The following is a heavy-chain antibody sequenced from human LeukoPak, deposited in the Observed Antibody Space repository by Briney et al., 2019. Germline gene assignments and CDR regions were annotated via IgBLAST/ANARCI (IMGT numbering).Heavy chain of an antibody. CDR1: GFTFSDYY. CDR2: ISSSGSTI. Sequence: PGGSLRLSCAASGFTFSDYYMTWIRQAPGKGLEWVSYISSSGSTIKYADSVKGRFTISRGNAKNTLYLQMNSLRAEDTAVYYCARRSGSSFNFDYWGQGTLVTVSS. D-gene: IGHD3-10*01. J-gene: IGHJ4*02. CDR3: ARRSGSSFNFDY. V-gene: IGHV3-11*04.